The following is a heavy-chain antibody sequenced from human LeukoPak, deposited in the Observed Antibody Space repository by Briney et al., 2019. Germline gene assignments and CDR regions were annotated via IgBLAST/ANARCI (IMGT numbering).Heavy chain of an antibody. CDR3: ARQSVGFGEFNFDY. D-gene: IGHD3-10*01. CDR1: GNSISSGDNY. J-gene: IGHJ4*02. CDR2: IYTSGST. V-gene: IGHV4-61*02. Sequence: NASETLSLTCTVSGNSISSGDNYWSWIRQPAGKGLEWIGRIYTSGSTNYNPSLKSRVTMSVDTSKNQFSLKLSSVTAADTAVYYCARQSVGFGEFNFDYWGQGTLVTVSS.